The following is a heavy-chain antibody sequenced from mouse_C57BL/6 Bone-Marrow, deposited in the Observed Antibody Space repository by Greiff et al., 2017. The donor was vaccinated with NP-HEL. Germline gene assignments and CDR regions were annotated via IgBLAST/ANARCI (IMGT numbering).Heavy chain of an antibody. CDR2: IRSKSSNYAT. V-gene: IGHV10-3*01. Sequence: GGGLVQPKGSLKLSCAASGFTFNTYAMHWVRQPPGKGLEWVARIRSKSSNYATYYADSVKDRFTISRDDSQSMLYLQMNNLKTEDTAMYYGVRSFTTVVSWYFDVWGTGTTVTVSS. CDR1: GFTFNTYA. D-gene: IGHD1-1*01. CDR3: VRSFTTVVSWYFDV. J-gene: IGHJ1*03.